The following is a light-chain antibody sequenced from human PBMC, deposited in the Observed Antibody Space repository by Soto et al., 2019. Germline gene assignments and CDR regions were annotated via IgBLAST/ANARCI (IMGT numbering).Light chain of an antibody. CDR2: GTS. V-gene: IGKV3-20*01. Sequence: DIVLTQSPGTLSLSPGERATLSCRASQTISSAYFAWYNQKPGQPPRLLIYGTSSRATGITDRFSGSGSGTDFTLTGSRVEPDDFAVYYCQQYGSSPMYSFGQGTMLEIK. J-gene: IGKJ2*01. CDR1: QTISSAY. CDR3: QQYGSSPMYS.